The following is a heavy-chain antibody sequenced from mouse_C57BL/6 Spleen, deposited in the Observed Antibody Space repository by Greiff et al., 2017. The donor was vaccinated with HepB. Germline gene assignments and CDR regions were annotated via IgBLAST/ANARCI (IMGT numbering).Heavy chain of an antibody. D-gene: IGHD2-4*01. V-gene: IGHV1-19*01. CDR3: ARGYDYDEDAMDY. CDR2: INPYNGGT. CDR1: GYTFTDYY. Sequence: EVQLVESGPVLVKPGASVKMSCKASGYTFTDYYMNWVKQSHGKSLEWIGVINPYNGGTSYNQKFKGKATLTVDKSSSTAYMELNSLTSEDSAVYYCARGYDYDEDAMDYWGQGTSVTVSS. J-gene: IGHJ4*01.